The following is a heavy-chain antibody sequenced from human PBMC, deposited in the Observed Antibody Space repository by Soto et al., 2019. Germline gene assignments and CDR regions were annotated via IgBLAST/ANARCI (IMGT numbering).Heavy chain of an antibody. Sequence: SETLSLTCSVSGDSISSYYWSWIRQSLGKGLEWIGYIYYSGRTNYTPSLRSRVTISVDTSKNQLSLELSSVTAADTAVYYCVRDYYYDSSGYPGADYYGMDVWGQGTTVTVSS. CDR1: GDSISSYY. J-gene: IGHJ6*02. D-gene: IGHD3-22*01. CDR2: IYYSGRT. CDR3: VRDYYYDSSGYPGADYYGMDV. V-gene: IGHV4-59*01.